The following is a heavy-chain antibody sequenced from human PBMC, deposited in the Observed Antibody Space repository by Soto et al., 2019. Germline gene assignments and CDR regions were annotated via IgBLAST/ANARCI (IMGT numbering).Heavy chain of an antibody. V-gene: IGHV3-53*04. CDR3: ARVETAPGIWGAFDI. J-gene: IGHJ3*02. CDR2: IYSGGNT. CDR1: GFTVSSNY. Sequence: VQLVESGGGLVQPGGSLRLSCAASGFTVSSNYMSWVRQAPGKGLEWVSVIYSGGNTYYADSVKGRFTISRHNSKNTLYLQINSPRAEDTAVYYCARVETAPGIWGAFDIWGPGTRVTVSS. D-gene: IGHD2-15*01.